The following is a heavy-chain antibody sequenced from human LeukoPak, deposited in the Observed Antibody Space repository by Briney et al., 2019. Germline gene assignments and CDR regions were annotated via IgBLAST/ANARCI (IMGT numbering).Heavy chain of an antibody. V-gene: IGHV3-30*02. D-gene: IGHD4-17*01. Sequence: GGSLRLSCAASGFTFSSYGMHWVRQAPGKGLEWVAFIRYDGSNKYYADSVKGRFTISRDNAKNSLYLQMNSLRAEDTAVYYCARSFNPGYGDSLWGQGTLVTVSS. CDR3: ARSFNPGYGDSL. CDR1: GFTFSSYG. J-gene: IGHJ4*02. CDR2: IRYDGSNK.